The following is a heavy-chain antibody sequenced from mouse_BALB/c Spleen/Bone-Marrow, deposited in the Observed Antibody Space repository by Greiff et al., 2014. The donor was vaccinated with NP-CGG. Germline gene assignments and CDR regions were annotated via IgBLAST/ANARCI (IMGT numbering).Heavy chain of an antibody. J-gene: IGHJ2*01. D-gene: IGHD1-2*01. CDR2: INPSSGYT. CDR3: ARSYYGYYFDF. CDR1: GYTFTSYT. V-gene: IGHV1-4*01. Sequence: VKLQESGAELARPGASVKMSCKASGYTFTSYTMHWVKQRPGQGLEWVGYINPSSGYTNYNQKFKDKATLTADKSSSTAYMQLSSLTSEDSAVFYCARSYYGYYFDFWGQGTTLTVSS.